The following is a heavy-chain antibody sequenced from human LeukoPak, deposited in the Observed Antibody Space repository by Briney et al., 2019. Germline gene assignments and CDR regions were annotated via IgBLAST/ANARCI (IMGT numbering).Heavy chain of an antibody. V-gene: IGHV3-74*01. CDR3: ARGGTYGDYVGAFDI. CDR1: GFTFSSYW. Sequence: GGSLRLSCAASGFTFSSYWMHWVRQAPGKGLVWVSRINSDGSSTSYADSVKGRFTISRDNAKNSLYLQMNSLRAGDTAVYYCARGGTYGDYVGAFDIWGQGTMVTVSS. CDR2: INSDGSST. D-gene: IGHD4-17*01. J-gene: IGHJ3*02.